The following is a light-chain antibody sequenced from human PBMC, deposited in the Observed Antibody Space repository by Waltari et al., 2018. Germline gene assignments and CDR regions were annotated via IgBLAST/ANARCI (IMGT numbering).Light chain of an antibody. V-gene: IGKV3-15*01. Sequence: EIVMPQSPDTLSVSPGERATLSCRASQSVSSNLPWYQQKPGQAPRLLIYGASTRATGVPARFSGSGSGTEFTLTISSLQSEDFAFYYCQQYNNWPPWTFGQGTKVEIK. CDR3: QQYNNWPPWT. J-gene: IGKJ1*01. CDR2: GAS. CDR1: QSVSSN.